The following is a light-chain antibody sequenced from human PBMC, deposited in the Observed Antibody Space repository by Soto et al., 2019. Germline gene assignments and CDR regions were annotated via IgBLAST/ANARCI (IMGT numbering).Light chain of an antibody. CDR3: QQRNNWPPAT. CDR1: QSVGRH. V-gene: IGKV3-11*01. CDR2: DAS. J-gene: IGKJ4*01. Sequence: EIVLTQSPATLSLSPGERATLSCRASQSVGRHLAWYQQQPGQAPRLLIYDASNMATGVPARFSGSGSGTDFTLSISSREPEDVAVYYCQQRNNWPPATFGGGTKVEIK.